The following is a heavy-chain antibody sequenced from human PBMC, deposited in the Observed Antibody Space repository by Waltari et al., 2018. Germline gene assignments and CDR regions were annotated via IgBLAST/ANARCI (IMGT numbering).Heavy chain of an antibody. CDR3: AHNSRYYYYYYYMDV. Sequence: EVQLVETGGGLIQPGGSLRLSCAASGFTVSSNYLRWVRQAPGKGLEWVSVIYSGGSTYYADSVKGRFTISRDNSKNTLYLQMNSLRAEDTAVYYCAHNSRYYYYYYYMDVWGKGTTVTVSS. V-gene: IGHV3-53*02. CDR2: IYSGGST. CDR1: GFTVSSNY. J-gene: IGHJ6*03.